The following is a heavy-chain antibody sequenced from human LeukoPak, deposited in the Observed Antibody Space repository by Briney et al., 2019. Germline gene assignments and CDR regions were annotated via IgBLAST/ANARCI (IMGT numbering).Heavy chain of an antibody. Sequence: GASVKVSCKASGYTFTSYGISWVRQAPRQGLEWMGWISAYNGNTNYAQKLQGRVTMTTDTSTSTAYMELRSLRSDDTAVYYCARXGNXYVWGSYRFIDYWGQGTLVTVSS. J-gene: IGHJ4*02. CDR3: ARXGNXYVWGSYRFIDY. D-gene: IGHD3-16*02. CDR1: GYTFTSYG. V-gene: IGHV1-18*01. CDR2: ISAYNGNT.